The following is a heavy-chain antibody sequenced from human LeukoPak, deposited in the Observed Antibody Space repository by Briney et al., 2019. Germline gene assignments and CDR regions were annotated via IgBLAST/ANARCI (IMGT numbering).Heavy chain of an antibody. Sequence: GGSLRLSCAASGSTFSSYGMHWVRQAPGKGLEWVAVISYDGSNKYYADSVKGRFTISRDNSKNTLYLQMNSLRAEDTAVYYCAKEPQKNDYYYGMDVWGQGTTVTVSS. V-gene: IGHV3-30*18. J-gene: IGHJ6*02. CDR2: ISYDGSNK. CDR3: AKEPQKNDYYYGMDV. D-gene: IGHD1-1*01. CDR1: GSTFSSYG.